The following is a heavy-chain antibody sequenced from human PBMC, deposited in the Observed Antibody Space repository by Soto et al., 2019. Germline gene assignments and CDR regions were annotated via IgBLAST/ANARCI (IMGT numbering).Heavy chain of an antibody. CDR1: GGSISSYY. Sequence: SDTLSLTCTVSGGSISSYYWSWIRQPPGKGLEWIGYIYYSGSTNYNPSLKSRVTISVDTSKNQFSLKLSSVTAADTAVYYCASISNYDYVWGSYEAFDYWGQGTLVTVSS. D-gene: IGHD3-16*01. J-gene: IGHJ4*02. V-gene: IGHV4-59*07. CDR2: IYYSGST. CDR3: ASISNYDYVWGSYEAFDY.